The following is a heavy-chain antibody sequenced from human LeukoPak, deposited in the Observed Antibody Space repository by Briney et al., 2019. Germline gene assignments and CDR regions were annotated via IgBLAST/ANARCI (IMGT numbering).Heavy chain of an antibody. D-gene: IGHD3-22*01. Sequence: SVKGRFTISRDNSKNTVYLQMNSLRAEDTAVYYCEKELGTMIDVYWGQGTLVTVSS. CDR3: EKELGTMIDVY. J-gene: IGHJ4*02. V-gene: IGHV3-23*01.